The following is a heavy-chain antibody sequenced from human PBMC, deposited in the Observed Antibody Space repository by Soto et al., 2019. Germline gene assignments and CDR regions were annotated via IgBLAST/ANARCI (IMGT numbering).Heavy chain of an antibody. D-gene: IGHD3-10*01. CDR1: GFIFKMYW. CDR3: TRGPRPISTGTGAY. V-gene: IGHV3-74*01. J-gene: IGHJ4*02. Sequence: LRLSCAASGFIFKMYWMHWVRQSPGKGLVWISRIYNDGTYSDYADSVRGRFTISRDNVNDTLYLQMNNLRAEDSVLYYCTRGPRPISTGTGAYWGQGTQVTVSS. CDR2: IYNDGTYS.